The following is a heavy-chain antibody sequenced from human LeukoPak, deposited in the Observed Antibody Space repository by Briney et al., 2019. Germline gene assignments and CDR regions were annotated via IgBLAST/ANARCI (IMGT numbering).Heavy chain of an antibody. J-gene: IGHJ6*02. CDR2: ISSSSSYI. CDR1: GFTFSSYS. V-gene: IGHV3-21*01. D-gene: IGHD2-2*01. CDR3: ARPHCSSTSCYWRGYYYYYGMDV. Sequence: KAGGSLRFSCAASGFTFSSYSMNWVRQAPGKGLEWVSSISSSSSYIYYADSVKGRFTISRDNAKNSLYLQMNSLRAEDTAVYYCARPHCSSTSCYWRGYYYYYGMDVWGQGTTVTVSS.